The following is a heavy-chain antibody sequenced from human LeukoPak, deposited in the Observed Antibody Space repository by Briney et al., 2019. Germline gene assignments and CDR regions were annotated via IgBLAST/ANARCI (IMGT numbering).Heavy chain of an antibody. V-gene: IGHV3-7*01. CDR2: MNQDGSDK. CDR1: GFTFSYYW. Sequence: GGSLRLSCTTAGFTFSYYWMNWVRQAPGKGLEWVANMNQDGSDKYYVDSVEGRFTISRDNAKNSVYLQMNSLRAEDTAVYFCARDFRNAGDYWGQGTLVTVSS. J-gene: IGHJ4*02. CDR3: ARDFRNAGDY. D-gene: IGHD1-14*01.